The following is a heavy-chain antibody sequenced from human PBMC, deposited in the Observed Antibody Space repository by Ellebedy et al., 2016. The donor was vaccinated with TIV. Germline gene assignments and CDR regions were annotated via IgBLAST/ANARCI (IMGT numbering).Heavy chain of an antibody. Sequence: GSLRLSCGVSDDSISRDKWWTWVRQAPGRALEWIGEIHHTKGTSYNPSLKSRVSMSVDKSKNQFSLNINSVTAADTAVYFCARGGNWLFDYWGPGILVTVSS. CDR2: IHHTKGT. CDR1: DDSISRDKW. J-gene: IGHJ4*02. CDR3: ARGGNWLFDY. D-gene: IGHD1-20*01. V-gene: IGHV4-4*01.